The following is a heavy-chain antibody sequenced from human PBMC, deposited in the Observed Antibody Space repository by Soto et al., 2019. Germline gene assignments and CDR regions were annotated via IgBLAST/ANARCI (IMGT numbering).Heavy chain of an antibody. CDR1: GYTFTSYG. Sequence: GASVKVSCKASGYTFTSYGITCVRQAPGQGLEWMGWINTYNGNTNYARKLQGRITMTKDTSTSTAYMELRSLRSDDTAVYYCARGDIAVADDYYYYGLDVWGQGTTVTVSS. D-gene: IGHD6-19*01. V-gene: IGHV1-18*04. CDR3: ARGDIAVADDYYYYGLDV. CDR2: INTYNGNT. J-gene: IGHJ6*02.